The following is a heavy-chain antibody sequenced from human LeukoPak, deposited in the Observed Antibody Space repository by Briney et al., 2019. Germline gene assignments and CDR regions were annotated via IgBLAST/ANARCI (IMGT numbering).Heavy chain of an antibody. CDR2: INGSGSTT. CDR1: GFTFSSYD. CDR3: AKKGSRTIATGGFDC. Sequence: GVSLRLSCAASGFTFSSYDMSWVRQAPGKGLEWISTINGSGSTTYYRDPVKGRFTISRDSSKNRLDLQMNSLRAEDRAVYYCAKKGSRTIATGGFDCWGQGTLVIVPS. V-gene: IGHV3-23*01. J-gene: IGHJ4*02. D-gene: IGHD6-13*01.